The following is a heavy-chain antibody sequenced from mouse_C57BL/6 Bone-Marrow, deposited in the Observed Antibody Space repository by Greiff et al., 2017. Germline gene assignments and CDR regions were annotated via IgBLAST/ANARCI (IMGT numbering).Heavy chain of an antibody. D-gene: IGHD4-1*01. CDR1: GYSITSGYY. J-gene: IGHJ1*03. CDR3: AREARWGWYFDV. Sequence: EVQRVESGPGLVKPSQSLSLTCSVTGYSITSGYYWNWIRQFPGNKLEWMGYISYDGSNNYNPSLKNRISITRDTSKNQFFLKLNSVTTEDTSTYYCAREARWGWYFDVWGTGTTVTVSS. V-gene: IGHV3-6*01. CDR2: ISYDGSN.